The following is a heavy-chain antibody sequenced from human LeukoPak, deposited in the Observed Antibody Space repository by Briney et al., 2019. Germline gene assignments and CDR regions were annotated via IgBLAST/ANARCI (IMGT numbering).Heavy chain of an antibody. D-gene: IGHD5-18*01. Sequence: GESLKISCKASGYSFITYWSGWARQMPGKGLEWMGIIYPGNSDNRYSPSSQGHVTISAEKSTSTTYLRWNTLRASHTPIYYSARHRGSGVALPTALLLGAYDLWGQGTMVTVSS. CDR3: ARHRGSGVALPTALLLGAYDL. CDR1: GYSFITYW. J-gene: IGHJ3*01. CDR2: IYPGNSDN. V-gene: IGHV5-51*01.